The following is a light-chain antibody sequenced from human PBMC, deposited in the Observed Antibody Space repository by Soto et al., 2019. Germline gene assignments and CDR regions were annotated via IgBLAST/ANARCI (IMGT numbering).Light chain of an antibody. CDR2: EVS. CDR3: SSYTSSSTLAV. CDR1: SSDVGGYNY. V-gene: IGLV2-14*01. J-gene: IGLJ2*01. Sequence: QSALTQPASVSGSPGQSITISCTGTSSDVGGYNYVSWYQQHPGKAPKLMIYEVSNRPSGVSSRFSGSKSGNTASLTISGLQAEDEADYYFSSYTSSSTLAVFGGGTKLTVL.